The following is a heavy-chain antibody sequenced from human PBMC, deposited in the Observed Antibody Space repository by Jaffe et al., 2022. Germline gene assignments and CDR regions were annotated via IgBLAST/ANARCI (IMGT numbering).Heavy chain of an antibody. V-gene: IGHV4-34*01. D-gene: IGHD3-10*01. CDR2: INHSGST. CDR1: GGSFSGYY. CDR3: ARGFRMVRGVIL. J-gene: IGHJ6*04. Sequence: QVQLQQWGAGLLKPSETLSLTCAVYGGSFSGYYWSWIRQPPGKGLEWIGEINHSGSTNYNPSLKSRVTISVDTSKNQFSLKLSSVTAADTAVYYCARGFRMVRGVILWGKGTTVTVSS.